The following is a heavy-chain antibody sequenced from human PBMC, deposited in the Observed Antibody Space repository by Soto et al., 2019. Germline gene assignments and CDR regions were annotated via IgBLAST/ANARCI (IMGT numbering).Heavy chain of an antibody. J-gene: IGHJ4*02. CDR2: INHSGST. Sequence: PSETLSLTCAVYGGSFSGYYWSWIRQPPGKGLEWIGEINHSGSTNYNPSLKSRVTISVDTSKNQFSLKLSSVTAADTAVYYCARGQWEWLPLYWGQGTLVTVSS. CDR1: GGSFSGYY. CDR3: ARGQWEWLPLY. V-gene: IGHV4-34*01. D-gene: IGHD3-3*01.